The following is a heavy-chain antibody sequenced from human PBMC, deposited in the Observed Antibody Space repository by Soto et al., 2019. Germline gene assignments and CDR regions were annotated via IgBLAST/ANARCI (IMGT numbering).Heavy chain of an antibody. CDR3: AKEREWFGELTNAELGS. CDR1: GFTFSSYG. Sequence: HPGGSLRLSCAASGFTFSSYGMHWVRQAPGKGLEWVALISYDGRNQYYADSVKGRFTISRDNSKNTVYLQMNSLRAEDTAVYYCAKEREWFGELTNAELGSWGQGTRVTVSS. V-gene: IGHV3-30*18. J-gene: IGHJ5*02. D-gene: IGHD3-10*01. CDR2: ISYDGRNQ.